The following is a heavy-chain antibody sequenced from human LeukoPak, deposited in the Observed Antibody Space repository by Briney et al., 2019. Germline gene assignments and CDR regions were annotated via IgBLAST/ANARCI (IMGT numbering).Heavy chain of an antibody. CDR1: GGSFSGYY. V-gene: IGHV4-34*01. Sequence: PSETPSLTGAVYGGSFSGYYWMWIRQPPGKGLEWMGEINHSGSTNYNPSLKSRVTISVDTSKNQFSLKLSSVTAAATAVYYCARHPNILVVPAAILARGKFDYWGQGTLVTVSS. J-gene: IGHJ4*02. D-gene: IGHD2-2*01. CDR3: ARHPNILVVPAAILARGKFDY. CDR2: INHSGST.